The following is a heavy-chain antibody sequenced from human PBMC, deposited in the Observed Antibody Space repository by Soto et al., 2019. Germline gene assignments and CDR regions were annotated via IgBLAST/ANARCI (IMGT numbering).Heavy chain of an antibody. CDR2: IRSKAYGGTT. V-gene: IGHV3-49*04. CDR3: TRGRNYYYGMDV. J-gene: IGHJ6*02. Sequence: GSLRLSCPASGFTFGDYAMSWVRQAPGKGLEWVGFIRSKAYGGTTEYAASVKGRFTISRDDSKSIAYLQMNSLKTEDTAVYYCTRGRNYYYGMDVWGQGTTVTVSS. CDR1: GFTFGDYA.